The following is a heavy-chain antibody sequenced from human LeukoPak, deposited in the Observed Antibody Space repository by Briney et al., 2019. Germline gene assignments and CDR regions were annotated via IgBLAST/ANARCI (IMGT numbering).Heavy chain of an antibody. V-gene: IGHV1-69*13. CDR1: GGAFSSYA. D-gene: IGHD6-13*01. CDR3: ARVRIAAAGTVPFDY. CDR2: IIPIFGTA. J-gene: IGHJ4*02. Sequence: SVKVTCKASGGAFSSYAISWVRQAPGQGLEWMGGIIPIFGTANYAQKFQDRITITADESTSTAYMELSSLRSEDTAVYYCARVRIAAAGTVPFDYWGQGTLVTVSS.